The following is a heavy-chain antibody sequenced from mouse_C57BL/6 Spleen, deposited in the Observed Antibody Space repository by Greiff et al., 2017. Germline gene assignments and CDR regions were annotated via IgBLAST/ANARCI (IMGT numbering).Heavy chain of an antibody. CDR2: INPNYGTT. D-gene: IGHD1-1*01. CDR3: ARVYDGSSLHWYFDV. CDR1: GYSFTDYN. Sequence: EVQLVESGPELVKPGASVKISCKASGYSFTDYNMNWVKQSNGKSLEWIGVINPNYGTTSYNQKFKGKATLTVDQSSSTAYMQLNSLTSEDSAVYYCARVYDGSSLHWYFDVWGTGTTVTVSS. J-gene: IGHJ1*03. V-gene: IGHV1-39*01.